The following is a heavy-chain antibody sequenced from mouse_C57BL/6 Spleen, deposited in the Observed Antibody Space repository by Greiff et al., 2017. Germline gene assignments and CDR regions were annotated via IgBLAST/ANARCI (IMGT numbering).Heavy chain of an antibody. CDR1: GYTFTDYY. Sequence: QVQLKQSGPELVKPGASVKISCKASGYTFTDYYINWVKQRPGQGLEWIGWIFPGSGSTYYNEKFKGKATLTVDKSSSTAYMLLSSLTSEDSAVYFCARHDYGSSHYAMDYWGQGTSVTVSS. D-gene: IGHD1-1*01. V-gene: IGHV1-75*01. CDR3: ARHDYGSSHYAMDY. J-gene: IGHJ4*01. CDR2: IFPGSGST.